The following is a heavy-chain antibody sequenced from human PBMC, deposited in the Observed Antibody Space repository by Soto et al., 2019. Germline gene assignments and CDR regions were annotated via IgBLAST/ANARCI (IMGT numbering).Heavy chain of an antibody. Sequence: QVQLQQWGAGLLKPSQTLSLTCAVYGGSFNSYYWSWIRQSPGKGLEWIGEVNHSGSTNSNPSLKSRVTVSVDRSKSQFYLKLSSFSAADTAVSYCARGHQGAYFDYWGRGTLVTVS. CDR2: VNHSGST. CDR3: ARGHQGAYFDY. CDR1: GGSFNSYY. D-gene: IGHD3-16*01. J-gene: IGHJ4*02. V-gene: IGHV4-34*01.